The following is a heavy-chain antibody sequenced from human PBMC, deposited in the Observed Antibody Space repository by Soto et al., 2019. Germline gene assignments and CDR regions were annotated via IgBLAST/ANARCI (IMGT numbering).Heavy chain of an antibody. V-gene: IGHV3-13*05. J-gene: IGHJ6*02. Sequence: VGSLRLSCAASAFTLSAYDMHWVRQPNGKGLEWVSALGAADDPYYLGSVKGRFTISRENAKNSLYLQMNNLRAGDTAVYYCARAYSGRLPRRADYYYAMDVWGQGTTVTVSS. CDR3: ARAYSGRLPRRADYYYAMDV. CDR2: LGAADDP. D-gene: IGHD2-15*01. CDR1: AFTLSAYD.